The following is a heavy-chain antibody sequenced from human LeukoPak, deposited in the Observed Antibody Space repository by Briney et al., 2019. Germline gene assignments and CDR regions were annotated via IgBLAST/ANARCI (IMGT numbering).Heavy chain of an antibody. CDR3: ARERKEVVVIPGVPYYYSYMDV. V-gene: IGHV3-7*01. J-gene: IGHJ6*03. D-gene: IGHD2-2*01. CDR1: GFTFSSYW. CDR2: IKQDGSEK. Sequence: GGSLRLSCAASGFTFSSYWMSWVRQAPGKGLELVANIKQDGSEKYYVDSVKGRFTISRDNAKNSLYLQMNSLRAEDTAVYYCARERKEVVVIPGVPYYYSYMDVWGKGTTVTVSS.